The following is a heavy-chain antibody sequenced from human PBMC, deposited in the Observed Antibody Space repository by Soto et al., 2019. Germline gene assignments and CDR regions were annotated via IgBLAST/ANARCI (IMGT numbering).Heavy chain of an antibody. CDR1: GYSFSNYA. D-gene: IGHD1-7*01. Sequence: ASVKVSCKASGYSFSNYAISWVRQAPGQGLEWMGWISVYNGNTNYPQKLQARVTMTTDTSTSTAYMELRSLRSDDTAVYYCARAGTEEYNWNYVLGYWGQGTLVTVSS. CDR3: ARAGTEEYNWNYVLGY. V-gene: IGHV1-18*01. J-gene: IGHJ4*02. CDR2: ISVYNGNT.